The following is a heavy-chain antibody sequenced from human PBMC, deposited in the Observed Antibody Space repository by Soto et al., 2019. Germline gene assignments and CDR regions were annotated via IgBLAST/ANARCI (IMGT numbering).Heavy chain of an antibody. J-gene: IGHJ5*02. D-gene: IGHD3-16*01. Sequence: QLQLQESGSGLVKPSQTLSLTCAVSGGSISSGNSYAWSWIRQPPGKGLEWIGSISHTGRTSYKPSLQGRCNQSVDKAKNQFSLKLSSVTAADMAVYYWGRAVAPYLGTWFDPWGQGSLVIVSS. CDR1: GGSISSGNSYA. CDR3: GRAVAPYLGTWFDP. CDR2: ISHTGRT. V-gene: IGHV4-30-2*01.